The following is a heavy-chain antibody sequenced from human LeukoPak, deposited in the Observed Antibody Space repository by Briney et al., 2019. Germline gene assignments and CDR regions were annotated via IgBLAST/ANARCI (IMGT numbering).Heavy chain of an antibody. CDR1: GYTFTSYA. J-gene: IGHJ6*02. Sequence: ASVKVSCEASGYTFTSYAMHWVRQAPGQRLEWMGWINAGNGNTKYSQKFQGRVTITRDTSASTAYMELSSLRSEDTAVYYCARARKFYYDSSGYDYYYYGMDVWGQGTTVTVSS. V-gene: IGHV1-3*01. D-gene: IGHD3-22*01. CDR2: INAGNGNT. CDR3: ARARKFYYDSSGYDYYYYGMDV.